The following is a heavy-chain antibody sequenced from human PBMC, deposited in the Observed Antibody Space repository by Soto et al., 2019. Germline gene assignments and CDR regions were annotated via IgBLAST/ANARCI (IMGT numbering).Heavy chain of an antibody. CDR2: ISAYNGNT. CDR1: GYTFTSYG. Sequence: ASVKVFCKASGYTFTSYGISWVRQAPGQGLEWMGWISAYNGNTNYAQKLQGRVTMTTDTSTSTAYMELRSLRSDDTAVYYCARDRIPYCTNGVCYSPWFDPWGQGTLVTVSS. D-gene: IGHD2-8*01. J-gene: IGHJ5*02. CDR3: ARDRIPYCTNGVCYSPWFDP. V-gene: IGHV1-18*01.